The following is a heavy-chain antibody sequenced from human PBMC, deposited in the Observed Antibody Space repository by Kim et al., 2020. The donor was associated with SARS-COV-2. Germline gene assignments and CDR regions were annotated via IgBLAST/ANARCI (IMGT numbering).Heavy chain of an antibody. J-gene: IGHJ4*01. V-gene: IGHV4-39*07. CDR3: ARESENTSGYYLFDY. D-gene: IGHD3-22*01. CDR2: IYYSGST. Sequence: SETLSLTCTVSGGSISSTTYYWAWIRQPPGKGLEWIGSIYYSGSTYSNPSLRSRLTMSLDTSKNHFSLKLSSVTAADTAMYYCARESENTSGYYLFDYWG. CDR1: GGSISSTTYY.